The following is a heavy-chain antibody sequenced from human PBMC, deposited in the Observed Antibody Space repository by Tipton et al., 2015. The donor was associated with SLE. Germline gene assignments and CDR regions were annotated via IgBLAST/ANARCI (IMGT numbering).Heavy chain of an antibody. CDR1: GDSISSYY. V-gene: IGHV4-59*01. J-gene: IGHJ4*02. Sequence: TPSLTCTVSGDSISSYYWSWIRQPPGKGLEWIGYISYSGSTKYNPSLKSRVTISVDTSKNQFSLKLSSVTAADTAVYYCARHPPRGGSGYALDNWGQGTLVTVSS. CDR2: ISYSGST. D-gene: IGHD5-12*01. CDR3: ARHPPRGGSGYALDN.